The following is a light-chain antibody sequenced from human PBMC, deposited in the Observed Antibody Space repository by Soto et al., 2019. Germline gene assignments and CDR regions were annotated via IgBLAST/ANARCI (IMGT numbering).Light chain of an antibody. Sequence: QSVLTQPASVSGSPGQSITISCTGTSSDVGSYNLVSWYQQHPGKAPKLMIYEVSKRPSGVSNRFSGSKSGNTASLTISGLQVEDEVDYYCCSYAGSSTFFVFGTGTKVTVL. J-gene: IGLJ1*01. CDR1: SSDVGSYNL. CDR3: CSYAGSSTFFV. CDR2: EVS. V-gene: IGLV2-23*02.